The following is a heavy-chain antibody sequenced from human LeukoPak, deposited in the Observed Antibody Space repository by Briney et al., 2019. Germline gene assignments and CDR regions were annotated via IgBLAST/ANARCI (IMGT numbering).Heavy chain of an antibody. V-gene: IGHV4-4*07. J-gene: IGHJ5*02. CDR2: IYTSGST. CDR1: GGSISSYY. Sequence: KTSETLSLTXTVSGGSISSYYWSWIRQPAGKGLEWIGRIYTSGSTNYNPSLKRRVTMSVNTSKNPFSLKLSSVTAADTAGYYCGRGHGSYAWFDPWGPGTLVTVSS. CDR3: GRGHGSYAWFDP. D-gene: IGHD1-26*01.